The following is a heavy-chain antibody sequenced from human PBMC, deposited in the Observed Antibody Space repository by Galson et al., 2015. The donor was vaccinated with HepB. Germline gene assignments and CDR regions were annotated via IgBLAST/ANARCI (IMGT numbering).Heavy chain of an antibody. D-gene: IGHD3-10*01. J-gene: IGHJ5*02. CDR3: ARVGACGSGSTTPLFDP. Sequence: SLRLSCAASGFTFSSYWMSWVRQAPGKGLEWVANIKQDGSEKYYVDSVKGRFTISRDNAKNSLYLQMNSLRAEDTAVYYCARVGACGSGSTTPLFDPWGQGTLVTVSS. CDR1: GFTFSSYW. V-gene: IGHV3-7*01. CDR2: IKQDGSEK.